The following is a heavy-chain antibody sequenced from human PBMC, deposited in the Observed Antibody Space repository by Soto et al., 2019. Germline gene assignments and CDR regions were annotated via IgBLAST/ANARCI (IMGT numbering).Heavy chain of an antibody. CDR2: IGYAGIYT. J-gene: IGHJ4*02. V-gene: IGHV3-23*01. Sequence: SGGSLRLSCAASGFTFKNYGVSWVRQAPGKGLEWVSGIGYAGIYTHYADSVKGRFTMSRDKSTNTLYLQMDSLRAEDTAEYYCAKDGPDSSGRWGFDYWGQGTLVTVSS. D-gene: IGHD3-22*01. CDR3: AKDGPDSSGRWGFDY. CDR1: GFTFKNYG.